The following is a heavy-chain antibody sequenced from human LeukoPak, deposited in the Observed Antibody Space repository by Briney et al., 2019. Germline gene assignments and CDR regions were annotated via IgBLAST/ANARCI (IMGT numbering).Heavy chain of an antibody. Sequence: PGGSLRLSCAASGFXFSDHYMSWIRQAPGKGLEWVSYISGSSHYTNTADSVKGRFTISRDNAKNLLYLQMNSLRTEDTAVYYCARVTLYGESALDYWGQGTLVTVSS. CDR1: GFXFSDHY. CDR3: ARVTLYGESALDY. J-gene: IGHJ4*02. CDR2: ISGSSHYT. D-gene: IGHD4-17*01. V-gene: IGHV3-11*06.